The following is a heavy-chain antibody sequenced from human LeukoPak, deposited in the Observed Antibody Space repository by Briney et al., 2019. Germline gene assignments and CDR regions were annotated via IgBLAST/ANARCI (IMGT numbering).Heavy chain of an antibody. CDR1: GFTFTGYY. J-gene: IGHJ4*02. D-gene: IGHD1-26*01. V-gene: IGHV1-3*01. Sequence: ASVKVSCKASGFTFTGYYMHWVRQAPGQRLEWMGWINAGNGYTEYSQKFQGRVSITRDTSASTAYMELSSLTSEDTAVYYCARSIGGTFYPFDYWGQGTLVTVSS. CDR2: INAGNGYT. CDR3: ARSIGGTFYPFDY.